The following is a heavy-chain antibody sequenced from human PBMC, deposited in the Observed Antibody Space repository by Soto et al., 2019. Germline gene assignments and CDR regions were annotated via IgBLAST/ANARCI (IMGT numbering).Heavy chain of an antibody. J-gene: IGHJ6*02. Sequence: EVQLLESGGDLVQPGGSLRLSCAASGFTFSNFAMNWVRQAPGKGLEWVSAITGSGSSEYFADAVKGRFTISRDNSQNTMYLQMNSLRVEDSGVYFSAKSTVTTSDFYGLDVRGQGTTVIVSS. D-gene: IGHD1-1*01. V-gene: IGHV3-23*01. CDR2: ITGSGSSE. CDR3: AKSTVTTSDFYGLDV. CDR1: GFTFSNFA.